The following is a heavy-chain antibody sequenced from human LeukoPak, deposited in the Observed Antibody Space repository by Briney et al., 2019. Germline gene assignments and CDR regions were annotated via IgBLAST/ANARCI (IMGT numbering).Heavy chain of an antibody. CDR1: GLTFNNAW. Sequence: GGSLGLSCAASGLTFNNAWMSWVRQAPGKGLEWVGRIRSRSAGGTTDYGAPVKGRVTISRDDSKNTLYLQMNRLKTEDTAVYYCSTGGGTHDYWGQGTLVTVSS. J-gene: IGHJ4*02. CDR2: IRSRSAGGTT. CDR3: STGGGTHDY. V-gene: IGHV3-15*01. D-gene: IGHD2-15*01.